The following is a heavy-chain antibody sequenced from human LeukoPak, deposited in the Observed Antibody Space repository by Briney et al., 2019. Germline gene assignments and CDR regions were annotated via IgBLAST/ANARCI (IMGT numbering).Heavy chain of an antibody. D-gene: IGHD3-9*01. CDR2: ISYSGST. J-gene: IGHJ4*02. CDR3: ARGAMYYDILTGYSSGESFDF. CDR1: GGSISSGGYS. Sequence: SETLSLTCAVSGGSISSGGYSWSWIRQPPGKGLEWIGYISYSGSTYYNPSLKSRVTISVDTSKTQFSLKLSSVTAADTAVFYCARGAMYYDILTGYSSGESFDFWGQGTLVTVSS. V-gene: IGHV4-30-4*07.